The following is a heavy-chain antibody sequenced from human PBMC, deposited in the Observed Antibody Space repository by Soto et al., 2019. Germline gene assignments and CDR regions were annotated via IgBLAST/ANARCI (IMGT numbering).Heavy chain of an antibody. CDR2: ISSNGGST. J-gene: IGHJ4*02. V-gene: IGHV3-64D*08. D-gene: IGHD6-13*01. CDR1: GFTFSSYA. CDR3: VKDLGWSSSWRGVGY. Sequence: HPGGSLRLSCSASGFTFSSYAMHWVRQAPGKGLEYVSAISSNGGSTYYADSVKGRFTISRDNSKDTLYLQMSSLRAEDTAVYYCVKDLGWSSSWRGVGYWGQGTLVTVSS.